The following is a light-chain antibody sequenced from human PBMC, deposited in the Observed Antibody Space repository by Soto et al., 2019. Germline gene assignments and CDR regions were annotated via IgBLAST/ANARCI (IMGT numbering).Light chain of an antibody. CDR3: EKYNSPHET. Sequence: DIQMTQSPSSLSAFVGDRVTITCRASQGISIYVAWYQQKPGKVPKLLVYAASTLQSGVPSRFSGSGSGTDFTLSIRSLAAEDVGTYYCEKYNSPHETSDPGTKVQIK. CDR1: QGISIY. V-gene: IGKV1-27*01. J-gene: IGKJ3*01. CDR2: AAS.